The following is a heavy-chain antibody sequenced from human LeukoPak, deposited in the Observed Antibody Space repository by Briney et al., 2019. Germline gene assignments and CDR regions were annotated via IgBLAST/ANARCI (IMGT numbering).Heavy chain of an antibody. CDR1: GGSISSSSYY. V-gene: IGHV4-39*01. D-gene: IGHD1-26*01. Sequence: PSETLSLTCTVSGGSISSSSYYWGWIRQPPGKGLEWIGSIYHSGSTYYNPSLKSRVTISVDTSKNQFSLKLSSVTAADTAVYYCARQGGSYSGNYWGQGTLVTVSS. J-gene: IGHJ4*02. CDR2: IYHSGST. CDR3: ARQGGSYSGNY.